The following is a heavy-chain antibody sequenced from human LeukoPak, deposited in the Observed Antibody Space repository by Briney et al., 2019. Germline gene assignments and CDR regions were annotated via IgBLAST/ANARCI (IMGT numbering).Heavy chain of an antibody. J-gene: IGHJ4*02. V-gene: IGHV3-33*01. CDR1: GFTFSSYG. CDR2: IWYDGSNK. D-gene: IGHD5-12*01. Sequence: SLRLSCAASGFTFSSYGMHWVRQAPGKGLEWVAVIWYDGSNKYYADSVKGRFTISRDNSKNTLYLQMNSLRAEDTAVYYCARGDTEGGYALYYFDYWGQGTLVTVSS. CDR3: ARGDTEGGYALYYFDY.